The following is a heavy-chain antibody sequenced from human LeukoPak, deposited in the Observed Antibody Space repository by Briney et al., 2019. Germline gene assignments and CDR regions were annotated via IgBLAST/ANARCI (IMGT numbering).Heavy chain of an antibody. V-gene: IGHV3-33*01. CDR1: GFTFSSYG. CDR2: IWYDGSNK. J-gene: IGHJ3*02. D-gene: IGHD3-22*01. CDR3: ARDVYYYDSSGSVLDAFDI. Sequence: GGSLRLSCAASGFTFSSYGMHWVRQAPGKGLEWVAVIWYDGSNKYYADSVKGRFTISRDNSKNTLYLQMNSLRAEDTAVYYCARDVYYYDSSGSVLDAFDIWGQGTMVTVSS.